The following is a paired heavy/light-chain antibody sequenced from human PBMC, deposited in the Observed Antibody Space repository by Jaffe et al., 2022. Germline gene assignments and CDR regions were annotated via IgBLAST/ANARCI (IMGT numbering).Light chain of an antibody. CDR1: QSILYRSNNKNY. V-gene: IGKV4-1*01. CDR3: QQYYSPPLT. J-gene: IGKJ4*01. CDR2: WAS. Sequence: DIVMTQSPDSLAVSLGERATINCKSTQSILYRSNNKNYLAWYQQKPGQPPKLLIYWASTRESGVPDRFSGSGSGTDFTLTISSLQAEDVAVYYCQQYYSPPLTFGGGTKVEIK.
Heavy chain of an antibody. Sequence: EVQLVESGGGLVQPGRSLRLSCTASGFTFGDYAMSWFRQAPGKGLEWVTFIRNKDYGRTTEYAASVKGRFTISRDDSKSIAYLQMNSLKTEDTAVYYCARAQDRSIFPAAYGGYWGQGTLVTVSS. CDR2: IRNKDYGRTT. V-gene: IGHV3-49*03. D-gene: IGHD2-2*01. J-gene: IGHJ4*02. CDR1: GFTFGDYA. CDR3: ARAQDRSIFPAAYGGY.